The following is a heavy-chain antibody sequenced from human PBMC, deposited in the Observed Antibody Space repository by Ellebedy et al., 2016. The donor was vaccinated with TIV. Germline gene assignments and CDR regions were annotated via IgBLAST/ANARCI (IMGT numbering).Heavy chain of an antibody. J-gene: IGHJ2*01. D-gene: IGHD6-19*01. CDR1: GGSISSSSYY. CDR3: ARWGRTGYSSGWGWYFDL. Sequence: MPSETLSLTCTVSGGSISSSSYYWSWIRQPPGKGLEWIGEINHSGSTNYNPSLKSRVTISVDTSKNQFSLKLSSVTAADTAVYYCARWGRTGYSSGWGWYFDLWGRGTLVTVSS. V-gene: IGHV4-39*07. CDR2: INHSGST.